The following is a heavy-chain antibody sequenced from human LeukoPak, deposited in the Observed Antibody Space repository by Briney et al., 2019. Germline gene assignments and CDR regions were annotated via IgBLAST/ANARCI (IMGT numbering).Heavy chain of an antibody. V-gene: IGHV5-51*01. Sequence: GESLKISCKGSGYSFPIYWIAWVRQMPGKGLEWMGIIYPGDSDTRYSPSFQGQVTISADKSISTAYLQWSSLKASDTAMYYCARPSFYGSGSYYNRYYMDVWGKGTTVTVSS. D-gene: IGHD3-10*01. CDR3: ARPSFYGSGSYYNRYYMDV. CDR1: GYSFPIYW. J-gene: IGHJ6*03. CDR2: IYPGDSDT.